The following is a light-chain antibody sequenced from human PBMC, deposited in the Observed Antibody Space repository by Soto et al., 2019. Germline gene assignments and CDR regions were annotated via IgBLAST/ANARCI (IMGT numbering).Light chain of an antibody. J-gene: IGKJ1*01. V-gene: IGKV1-5*03. CDR3: QQYNTYPWT. CDR2: KAS. Sequence: DIQMTQSPSTLSASVGDGVTITCRAAQSISSWLAWYQQEPGKAPKLLIYKASNLESGVPSRFSGSGSGTEFTLTISSLQPDDFATYYCQQYNTYPWTFGQGTKVEIK. CDR1: QSISSW.